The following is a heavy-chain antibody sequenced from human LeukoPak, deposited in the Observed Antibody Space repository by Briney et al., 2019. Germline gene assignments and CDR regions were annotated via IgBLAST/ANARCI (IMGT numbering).Heavy chain of an antibody. CDR1: GFTFSSYS. V-gene: IGHV3-21*01. CDR2: ISSSSSYI. J-gene: IGHJ3*02. Sequence: GSLRLSCAASGFTFSSYSMNWVRQAPGKGLEWVSSISSSSSYIYYADSVKGRFTISRDNAKNSLYLQMNSLRAEDTAVYYCARSHYYDSSGFPPDAFDIWGQGTMVTVSS. CDR3: ARSHYYDSSGFPPDAFDI. D-gene: IGHD3-22*01.